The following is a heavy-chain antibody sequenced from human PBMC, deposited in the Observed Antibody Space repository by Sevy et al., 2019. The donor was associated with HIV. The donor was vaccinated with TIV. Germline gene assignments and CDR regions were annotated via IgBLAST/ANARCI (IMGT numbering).Heavy chain of an antibody. CDR1: GYSFTSYW. J-gene: IGHJ3*02. D-gene: IGHD3-22*01. CDR3: ARLEYYYDSSGYHTGAFNI. CDR2: IYPCDSDT. Sequence: GESLKISCKGSGYSFTSYWIGWVRQMPGKGLEWMGIIYPCDSDTRYSPSFQGQVTISADKSISTAYLQWSSLKASDTAMYYCARLEYYYDSSGYHTGAFNIWGQGTMVTVS. V-gene: IGHV5-51*01.